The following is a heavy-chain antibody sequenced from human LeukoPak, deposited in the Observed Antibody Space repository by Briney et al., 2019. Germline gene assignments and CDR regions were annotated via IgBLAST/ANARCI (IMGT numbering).Heavy chain of an antibody. CDR3: ARERYGNYN. CDR2: IKEDGSVK. J-gene: IGHJ4*02. Sequence: GGSLRLSCAASGFTFSSLWMIWVRQAPGKGLEWVANIKEDGSVKNYVDSVKGRFTISRDNAKNSLFLQMNSLRAEDTAVYYCARERYGNYNWGQGTLVIVSS. D-gene: IGHD4-11*01. V-gene: IGHV3-7*03. CDR1: GFTFSSLW.